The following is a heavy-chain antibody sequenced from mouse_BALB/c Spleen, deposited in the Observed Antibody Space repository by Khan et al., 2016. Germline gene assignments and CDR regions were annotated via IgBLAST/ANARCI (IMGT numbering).Heavy chain of an antibody. J-gene: IGHJ2*01. V-gene: IGHV1-4*01. CDR1: GYTFTSYT. D-gene: IGHD2-3*01. CDR2: VIPSNAYT. CDR3: ARGGWLLGYFDY. Sequence: QVRLQQSGAELARPGASVKMSCKATGYTFTSYTMHWVKQGPGQGLEWIGYVIPSNAYTNYNQKFKDKATLTADKSSSTAYMQLSSLTSEDSAVXYCARGGWLLGYFDYWGQGTTLTVSS.